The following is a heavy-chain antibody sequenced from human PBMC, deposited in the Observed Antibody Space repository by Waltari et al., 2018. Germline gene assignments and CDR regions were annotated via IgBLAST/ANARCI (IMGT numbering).Heavy chain of an antibody. D-gene: IGHD3-10*01. Sequence: QLQLQESGPGLVKPSETLSLTCTVSGGSISSSSYYWGWIRTPPGKGLEWIGSIYYSGSTYYNPSLKSRVTISVDTSKNQFSLKLSSVTAADTAVYYCARDGVGTMVQGVLYYFDYWGQGTLVTVSS. CDR3: ARDGVGTMVQGVLYYFDY. CDR1: GGSISSSSYY. CDR2: IYYSGST. V-gene: IGHV4-39*07. J-gene: IGHJ4*02.